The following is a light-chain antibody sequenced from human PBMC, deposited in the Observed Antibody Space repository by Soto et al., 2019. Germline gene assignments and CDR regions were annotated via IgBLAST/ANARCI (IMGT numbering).Light chain of an antibody. CDR1: QSVRSSY. J-gene: IGKJ2*01. CDR2: GAS. V-gene: IGKV3-20*01. Sequence: EIVLTQSPGTLSLSPGERATLSCRASQSVRSSYLAWYHQKPGQPPRLLIFGASNRATGIPDRFSGSESGTDFTLTISGLEPEDFAVYYCQQHESSPYTFGQGTRLEIK. CDR3: QQHESSPYT.